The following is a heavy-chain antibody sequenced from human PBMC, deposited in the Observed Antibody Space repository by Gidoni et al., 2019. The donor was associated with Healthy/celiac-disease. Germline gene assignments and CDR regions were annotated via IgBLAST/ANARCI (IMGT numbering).Heavy chain of an antibody. Sequence: QVQLVESGGGVVQPGRSLRLSCAASGFTFSSYCMHWVRQAPGKGLEWVAVISYDGSNKYYADSVKGRFTISRDNSKNMLYLQMNSLRAEDTAVYYCAKDMLGYYYGSGSYYPAFDYWGQGTLVTVSS. CDR2: ISYDGSNK. V-gene: IGHV3-30*18. J-gene: IGHJ4*02. D-gene: IGHD3-10*01. CDR1: GFTFSSYC. CDR3: AKDMLGYYYGSGSYYPAFDY.